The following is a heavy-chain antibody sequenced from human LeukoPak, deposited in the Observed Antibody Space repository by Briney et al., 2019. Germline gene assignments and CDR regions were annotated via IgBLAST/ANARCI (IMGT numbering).Heavy chain of an antibody. CDR2: ISSSSTYI. D-gene: IGHD2-21*02. CDR3: ARGGGDHPYY. CDR1: GFTFSSYS. J-gene: IGHJ4*02. Sequence: GGSLRLSCAASGFTFSSYSMNWVRQAPGKGLEWVSSISSSSTYIYYADSVKGRFTISRDNAKNSLYLQMNSLRAEDTAVYYCARGGGDHPYYWGQGTLVTVSS. V-gene: IGHV3-21*01.